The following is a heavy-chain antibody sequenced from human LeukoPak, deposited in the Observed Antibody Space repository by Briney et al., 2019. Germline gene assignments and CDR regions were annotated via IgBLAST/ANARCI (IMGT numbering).Heavy chain of an antibody. Sequence: PGGSLRLSCAASGFTFSSYWMSWVRQAPGKGLEWVANIKQDGSEKYYVDSVKGRFTISRDNAKNSLYLQMNSLRAEDTAVYYCAGVNVQYCSSTSCQSGLDYWGQGTLVTVSS. D-gene: IGHD2-2*01. CDR1: GFTFSSYW. J-gene: IGHJ4*02. CDR2: IKQDGSEK. CDR3: AGVNVQYCSSTSCQSGLDY. V-gene: IGHV3-7*01.